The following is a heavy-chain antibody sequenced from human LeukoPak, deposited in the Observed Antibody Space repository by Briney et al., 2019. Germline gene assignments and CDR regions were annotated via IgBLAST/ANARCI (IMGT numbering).Heavy chain of an antibody. Sequence: GGSLRLSCVGSGFIFKLFAVGWVRQAPGKGLEWVSVISGTNDETDYADSVRGHFTISRDNSLNTLFLQMDNLRAEDTAVYYCVKTYCSITRCSPRFYRWGQGTLV. D-gene: IGHD3-10*01. V-gene: IGHV3-23*01. CDR1: GFIFKLFA. CDR3: VKTYCSITRCSPRFYR. J-gene: IGHJ4*02. CDR2: ISGTNDET.